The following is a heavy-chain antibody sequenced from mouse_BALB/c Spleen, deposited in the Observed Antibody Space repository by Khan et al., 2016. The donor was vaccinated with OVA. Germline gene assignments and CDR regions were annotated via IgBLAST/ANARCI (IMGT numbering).Heavy chain of an antibody. CDR1: GYTFTSYV. CDR2: IYPFNDDT. Sequence: EVQLQESGPELVKPGASVKLSCKASGYTFTSYVMHWVKQKSGLGLEWIGYIYPFNDDTKYNEKFKGKATLTSDKSSSTAYLELSSLTSEDSAVYYCAPVGNDYVSFAYWGQGTLVTVSA. D-gene: IGHD2-13*01. V-gene: IGHV1S136*01. CDR3: APVGNDYVSFAY. J-gene: IGHJ3*01.